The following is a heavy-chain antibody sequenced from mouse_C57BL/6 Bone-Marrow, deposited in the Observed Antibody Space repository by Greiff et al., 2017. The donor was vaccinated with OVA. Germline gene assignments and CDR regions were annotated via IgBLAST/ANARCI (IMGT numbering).Heavy chain of an antibody. CDR3: ARDPYYYGRGYYYFDY. CDR1: GFTFSDYY. V-gene: IGHV5-16*01. CDR2: INYDGSST. J-gene: IGHJ2*01. Sequence: EVQLVESEGGLVQPGSSMKLSCTASGFTFSDYYMAWVRQVPEKGLEWVANINYDGSSTYYLDSLKSRFIISRDNAKNILYLQMSSLKSEDTATYYCARDPYYYGRGYYYFDYWGQGTTLTVSS. D-gene: IGHD1-1*01.